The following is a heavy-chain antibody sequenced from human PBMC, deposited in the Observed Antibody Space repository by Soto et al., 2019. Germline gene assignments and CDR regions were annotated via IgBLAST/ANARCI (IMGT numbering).Heavy chain of an antibody. CDR2: IYYSGST. CDR1: GGSISSSSYY. J-gene: IGHJ6*02. V-gene: IGHV4-39*01. CDR3: ARVDYYYGMDV. Sequence: XLSLTCTVSGGSISSSSYYWGWIRQPPGKGLEWIGSIYYSGSTYYNPSLKSRVTISVDTSKNQFSLKLSSVTAADTAVYYCARVDYYYGMDVWGQGTTVTV.